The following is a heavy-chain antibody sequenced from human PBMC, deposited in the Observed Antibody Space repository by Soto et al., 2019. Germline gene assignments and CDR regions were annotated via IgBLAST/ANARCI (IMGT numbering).Heavy chain of an antibody. V-gene: IGHV1-69*13. J-gene: IGHJ4*02. CDR2: IIPIFGTA. CDR1: GGTFSSYA. CDR3: FFRTAAMEQFDY. D-gene: IGHD2-2*01. Sequence: ASVKVSCKASGGTFSSYAISWVRQAPGQGLEWMGGIIPIFGTANYAQKFQGRVTITADESTSTAYMELSSLRSEDTAVYYCFFRTAAMEQFDYWGQGTLVTVSS.